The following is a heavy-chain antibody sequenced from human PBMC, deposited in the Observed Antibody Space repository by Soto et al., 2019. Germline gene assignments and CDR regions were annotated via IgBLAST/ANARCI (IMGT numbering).Heavy chain of an antibody. CDR3: ARAQTPTESDF. J-gene: IGHJ4*02. Sequence: QIQLVQSEGEVRQPGASVKVSCKTSGYTFINYGVTWVRQRPGQGLEWMGWLNTYNANTKYAQKLQGRATMTADTPARTVYVELRSLRSDDTAVYFCARAQTPTESDFWGQGTLVIVSS. V-gene: IGHV1-18*01. CDR1: GYTFINYG. CDR2: LNTYNANT. D-gene: IGHD2-15*01.